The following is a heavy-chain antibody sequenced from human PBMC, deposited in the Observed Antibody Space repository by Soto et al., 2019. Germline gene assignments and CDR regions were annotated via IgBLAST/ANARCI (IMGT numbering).Heavy chain of an antibody. Sequence: TLSLTCTVSGGSISSYYWSWIRQPPGKGLEWIGYIYYSGSTNYNPSLKSRVTISVDTSKNQFSLKLSSVTAADTAVYYCARDIAVAGTFSYYYGLDVWGQGTTVTVSS. CDR3: ARDIAVAGTFSYYYGLDV. CDR2: IYYSGST. CDR1: GGSISSYY. J-gene: IGHJ6*02. D-gene: IGHD6-19*01. V-gene: IGHV4-59*01.